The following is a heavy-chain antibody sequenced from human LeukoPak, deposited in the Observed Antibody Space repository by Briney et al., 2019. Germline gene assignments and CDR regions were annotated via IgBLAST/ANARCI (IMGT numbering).Heavy chain of an antibody. CDR1: AFPFSSYG. CDR2: IRHDGSHK. J-gene: IGHJ4*02. Sequence: GGSLRLSCAASAFPFSSYGMHWVRQAPGKGLEWVAVIRHDGSHKNYADSVTGRFTISRDNSKNTLYLQMNSLRAEDTAVYYCASGVYSSGWYLDYWGQGTLVTVSS. V-gene: IGHV3-33*01. CDR3: ASGVYSSGWYLDY. D-gene: IGHD6-19*01.